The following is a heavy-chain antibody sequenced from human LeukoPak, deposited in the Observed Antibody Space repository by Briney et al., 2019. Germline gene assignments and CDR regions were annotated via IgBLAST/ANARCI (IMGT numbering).Heavy chain of an antibody. CDR2: IYYSGST. Sequence: PSETLSLTCTVSGGSISSYYWSWIRQPPVKGLEWIAYIYYSGSTNYNPSLKSRVTISVDTSKNQFSLKLSSVTAADTAVYYCARHPYGDYALDYWGQGTLVTVSS. V-gene: IGHV4-59*08. CDR1: GGSISSYY. D-gene: IGHD4-17*01. CDR3: ARHPYGDYALDY. J-gene: IGHJ4*02.